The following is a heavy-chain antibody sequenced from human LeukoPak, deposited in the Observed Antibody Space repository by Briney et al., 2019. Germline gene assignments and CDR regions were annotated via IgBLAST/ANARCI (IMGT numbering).Heavy chain of an antibody. D-gene: IGHD3-22*01. CDR1: GFTFSSYG. J-gene: IGHJ4*02. Sequence: GGSLRLSCAASGFTFSSYGMHWVRQAPGKGPEWVAVISYDGNNKYYADSVKGRFTISRDNSKNTLYLQMNSLRAEDTAVYYCARVGSRGHFDYWGQGTLVTVSS. V-gene: IGHV3-30*03. CDR2: ISYDGNNK. CDR3: ARVGSRGHFDY.